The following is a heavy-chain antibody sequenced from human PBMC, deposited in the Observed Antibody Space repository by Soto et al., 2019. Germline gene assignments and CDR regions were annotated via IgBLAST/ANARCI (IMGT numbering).Heavy chain of an antibody. D-gene: IGHD3-10*01. Sequence: SETLSLTCTVSGGSISSYYWSWIRQPPGKGLEWIGYIYYSGSTNYNPSLKSRVTISVDTSKNQFSLKLSSVTAADTAVYYCARIVTNGSGSYYNDPWGQGTLVTVSS. V-gene: IGHV4-59*08. CDR3: ARIVTNGSGSYYNDP. J-gene: IGHJ5*02. CDR2: IYYSGST. CDR1: GGSISSYY.